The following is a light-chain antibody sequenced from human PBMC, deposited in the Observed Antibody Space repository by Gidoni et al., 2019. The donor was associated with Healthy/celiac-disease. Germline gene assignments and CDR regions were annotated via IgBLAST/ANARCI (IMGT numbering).Light chain of an antibody. CDR2: KDS. V-gene: IGLV3-25*03. Sequence: SSLLTQPPAVSVSPGQTARITCSGDALPKQYAYWYQQKPGQAPVLVIYKDSERPSGIPDRFSGSNSGKTVTLTISGVQAEDEADYYCRSADSSGTWVFGGGTKLTVL. CDR3: RSADSSGTWV. CDR1: ALPKQY. J-gene: IGLJ2*01.